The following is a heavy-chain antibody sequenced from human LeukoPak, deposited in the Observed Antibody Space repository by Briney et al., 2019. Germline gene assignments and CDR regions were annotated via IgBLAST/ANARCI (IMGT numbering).Heavy chain of an antibody. CDR2: ISTSGGST. CDR3: AGESSSWYTGGFDY. V-gene: IGHV3-23*01. D-gene: IGHD6-13*01. CDR1: GFTFSSSA. Sequence: GGSLRLSCAASGFTFSSSAMSWVRQVPGKGLEWVSGISTSGGSTYYADSVKGRFTISRDNSKNTLYLQMNSLRAEDTAVYYCAGESSSWYTGGFDYWGQGTLVTVSS. J-gene: IGHJ4*02.